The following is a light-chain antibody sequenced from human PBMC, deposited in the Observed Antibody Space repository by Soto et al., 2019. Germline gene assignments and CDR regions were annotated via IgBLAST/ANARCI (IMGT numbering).Light chain of an antibody. CDR1: SSDVGGYNY. V-gene: IGLV2-14*03. CDR2: DVS. Sequence: QSALTQPASVSGSPGQSITISCTGTSSDVGGYNYVSWYQQLPDKVPKLMIYDVSNRPSGVSNRFSGSKSGNTASLTISGLQAEDEADYYCSSYTSSSTLVFGGGTKVTVL. J-gene: IGLJ2*01. CDR3: SSYTSSSTLV.